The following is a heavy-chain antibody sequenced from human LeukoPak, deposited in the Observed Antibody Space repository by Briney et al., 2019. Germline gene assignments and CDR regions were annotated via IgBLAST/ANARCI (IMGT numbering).Heavy chain of an antibody. J-gene: IGHJ4*02. CDR2: IYHSGST. CDR1: GFTFSSYA. D-gene: IGHD2-21*01. Sequence: LRLSCAASGFTFSSYAMSWVRQAPGKGLEWIGYIYHSGSTYYNPSLKSRVTISVDRSKNQFSLKLSSVTAADTAVYYCARAPTHSGYYFDYWGQGTLVTVSS. CDR3: ARAPTHSGYYFDY. V-gene: IGHV4-30-2*01.